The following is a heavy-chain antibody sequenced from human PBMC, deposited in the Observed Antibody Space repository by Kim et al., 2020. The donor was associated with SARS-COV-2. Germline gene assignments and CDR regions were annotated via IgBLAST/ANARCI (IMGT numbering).Heavy chain of an antibody. CDR2: INTNTGNP. Sequence: ASVKVSCKASGYTFTSYAMNWVRQAPGQGLEWMGWINTNTGNPTYAQGFTGRFVFSLDTSVSTAYLQISSLKAEDTAVYYCARDSPTYYYDSSGVPVAAPRGRGEPSDYWGQGTLVTVSS. D-gene: IGHD3-22*01. J-gene: IGHJ4*02. CDR3: ARDSPTYYYDSSGVPVAAPRGRGEPSDY. V-gene: IGHV7-4-1*02. CDR1: GYTFTSYA.